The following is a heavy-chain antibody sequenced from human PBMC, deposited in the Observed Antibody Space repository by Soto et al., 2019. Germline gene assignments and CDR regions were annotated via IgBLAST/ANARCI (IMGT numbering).Heavy chain of an antibody. V-gene: IGHV4-59*01. CDR3: ARGTTYTSPDY. CDR2: IYYSGNT. Sequence: SETLSLTCTVSGGSISSYYWSWIRQPPGRGLEWIGHIYYSGNTNYSPSLKSRVTISLDTSKDQVSLKLTSVTAADTAVYYCARGTTYTSPDYWGQGTLVTVS. CDR1: GGSISSYY. J-gene: IGHJ4*02. D-gene: IGHD1-26*01.